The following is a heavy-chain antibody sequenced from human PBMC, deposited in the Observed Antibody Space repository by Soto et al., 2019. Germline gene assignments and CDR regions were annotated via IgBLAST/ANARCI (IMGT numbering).Heavy chain of an antibody. CDR3: ARTYGDYPFDY. CDR2: IYYSGST. D-gene: IGHD4-17*01. Sequence: KASETLSLTCTVSGGSISSGGYYWSWIRQHPGKGLEWIGYIYYSGSTYYNPSLKSRVTISVDTSKNQFSLKLSSVTAADTAVYYCARTYGDYPFDYWGQGTLVTVSS. V-gene: IGHV4-31*03. CDR1: GGSISSGGYY. J-gene: IGHJ4*02.